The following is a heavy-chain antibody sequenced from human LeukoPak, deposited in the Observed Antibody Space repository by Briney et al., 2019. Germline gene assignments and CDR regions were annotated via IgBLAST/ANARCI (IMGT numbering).Heavy chain of an antibody. Sequence: SETLSLTCAVYGGSFIGYYGSWIRQPPGKGLEWIGEINHSGSTNYNPSLKSRVTISVDTSKNQFSLKLSSVTAADTAVYYCARWEGGSHYDFDYWGQGTLVTVSS. J-gene: IGHJ4*02. D-gene: IGHD1-26*01. CDR3: ARWEGGSHYDFDY. V-gene: IGHV4-34*01. CDR2: INHSGST. CDR1: GGSFIGYY.